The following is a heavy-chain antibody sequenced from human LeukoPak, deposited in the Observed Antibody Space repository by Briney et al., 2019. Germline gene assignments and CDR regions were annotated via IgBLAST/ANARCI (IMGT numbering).Heavy chain of an antibody. CDR2: IYYSGST. CDR3: AREPPGY. J-gene: IGHJ4*02. CDR1: GGSISTSIYY. Sequence: PSETLSLTCTVSGGSISTSIYYWGWIRQPPGKGLEWIGSIYYSGSTYYNPSLKSRVTISVDTSKNHFSLKLSSVTAADTAVYYCAREPPGYWGQGILVTVSS. V-gene: IGHV4-39*02.